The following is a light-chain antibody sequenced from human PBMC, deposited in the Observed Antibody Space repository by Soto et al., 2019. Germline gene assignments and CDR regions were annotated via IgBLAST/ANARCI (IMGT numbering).Light chain of an antibody. V-gene: IGLV1-40*01. CDR1: SSNIGAVFD. Sequence: QSVLTQPPSVSGAPGQRLTISCAGTSSNIGAVFDVHWYQQLPGTAPKLLIYANDDRPSGVPDRFSGSKSGTSASLAIAGLQVEDEADYYCQSYDSSLGGFWVFGGGTKLTVL. CDR3: QSYDSSLGGFWV. CDR2: AND. J-gene: IGLJ3*02.